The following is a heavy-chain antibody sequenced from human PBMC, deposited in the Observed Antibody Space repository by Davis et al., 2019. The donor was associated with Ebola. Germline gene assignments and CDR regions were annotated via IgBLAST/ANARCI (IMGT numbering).Heavy chain of an antibody. V-gene: IGHV1-46*03. CDR3: TTPGGQDSGYDVFEI. CDR2: INPNDGRT. D-gene: IGHD5-12*01. J-gene: IGHJ3*02. CDR1: GYTFTNYY. Sequence: AASVKVSCKASGYTFTNYYMHWVRQAPGQGLEWMGMINPNDGRTIYAQKFQGRVTVTRDTSTSTVYMELSSLRSEDTALYYCTTPGGQDSGYDVFEIWGQGTMVTVSS.